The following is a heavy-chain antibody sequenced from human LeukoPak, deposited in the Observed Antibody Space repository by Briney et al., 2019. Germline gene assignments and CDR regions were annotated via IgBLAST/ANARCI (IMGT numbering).Heavy chain of an antibody. CDR3: ARGDGMSRIDY. CDR2: IYYSGST. CDR1: GGSISSGGYY. D-gene: IGHD5-24*01. V-gene: IGHV4-31*01. J-gene: IGHJ4*02. Sequence: SQTLSLTFTVSGGSISSGGYYWSWIRQHPGKGLEWIGYIYYSGSTNYNTSLKSPVTISVDTSKNQLSLKLSSVTAADTDVYYCARGDGMSRIDYWGRGTLVTVSS.